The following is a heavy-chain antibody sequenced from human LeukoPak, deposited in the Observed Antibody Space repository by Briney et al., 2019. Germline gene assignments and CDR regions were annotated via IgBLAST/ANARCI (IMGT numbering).Heavy chain of an antibody. CDR1: GHSFTSYW. CDR2: IYPGNSDT. J-gene: IGHJ5*02. D-gene: IGHD5-24*01. Sequence: GESLKISCKGFGHSFTSYWIGWVRQLPGKGLEWMGIIYPGNSDTHYSPSFEGQVTISADKSTSTAYLQWSSLKASDTAMYYCARQSRADWFDPWGQGTLVTVSS. V-gene: IGHV5-51*01. CDR3: ARQSRADWFDP.